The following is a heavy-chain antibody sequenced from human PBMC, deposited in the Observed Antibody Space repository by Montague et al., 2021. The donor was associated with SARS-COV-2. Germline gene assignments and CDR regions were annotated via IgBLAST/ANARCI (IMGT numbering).Heavy chain of an antibody. D-gene: IGHD6-13*01. V-gene: IGHV4-34*01. J-gene: IGHJ4*02. CDR1: GGSFSGYY. Sequence: SETLSLTCAVYGGSFSGYYWSWIRQPPGKELEWIGEINHSGSTNCNPSLKSRVTISVDTSKNQFSLKLSSVTAADTAVYYCARGAYSSSWYPVKYYFDYWGQGTLVTVSS. CDR3: ARGAYSSSWYPVKYYFDY. CDR2: INHSGST.